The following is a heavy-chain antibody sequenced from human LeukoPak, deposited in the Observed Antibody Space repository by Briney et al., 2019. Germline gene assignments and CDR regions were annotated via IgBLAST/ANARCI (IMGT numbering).Heavy chain of an antibody. CDR3: VGTFTVFGVVSTIE. Sequence: GGSLRLSCVASGFTVSSNYMSWVRQAPGKGLEWVSLIYSGDTTHYADSVRGRFSISRDNSQNTVFLQMSSLRVDDTAAYYCVGTFTVFGVVSTIEWGQGTLVTVSS. D-gene: IGHD3-3*01. CDR1: GFTVSSNY. J-gene: IGHJ4*02. CDR2: IYSGDTT. V-gene: IGHV3-53*01.